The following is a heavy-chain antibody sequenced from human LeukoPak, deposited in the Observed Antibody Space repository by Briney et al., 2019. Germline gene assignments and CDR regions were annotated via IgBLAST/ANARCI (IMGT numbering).Heavy chain of an antibody. V-gene: IGHV3-23*01. D-gene: IGHD3-3*01. CDR3: ASGAITIFGVVTQGYAFDI. CDR2: ISGSGGST. Sequence: GGSLRLSCAASGFTFSSYAMSWVRQAPGKGLEWVSAISGSGGSTYYADSVKGRFTISRDNSKNTLYLQMNSLRAEDTAVYYCASGAITIFGVVTQGYAFDIWGQGTMVTVSS. CDR1: GFTFSSYA. J-gene: IGHJ3*02.